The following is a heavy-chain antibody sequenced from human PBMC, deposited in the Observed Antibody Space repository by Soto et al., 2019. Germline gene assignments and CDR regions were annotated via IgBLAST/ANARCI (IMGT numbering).Heavy chain of an antibody. D-gene: IGHD5-12*01. CDR3: ARETIYSACLDF. J-gene: IGHJ3*01. CDR2: INPNSGGT. CDR1: GYTFTDYY. V-gene: IGHV1-2*04. Sequence: QVHLVQSGTEVKMSGASVKVSCKASGYTFTDYYIHWVRQAPGQGLEWLGWINPNSGGTNYAQTFQGWVTMTRDTSICTAYMELSRMKSGDTAVYDFARETIYSACLDFWGQGTMVTVSS.